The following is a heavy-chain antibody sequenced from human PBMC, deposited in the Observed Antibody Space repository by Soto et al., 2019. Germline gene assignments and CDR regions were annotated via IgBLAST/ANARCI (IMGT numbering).Heavy chain of an antibody. D-gene: IGHD6-6*01. CDR1: GYTFTGYY. Sequence: QVQLVQSGAEVKKPGASVKVSCKASGYTFTGYYMHCVRQAPGQGLAWMGWINPNSGATNYAQKFQGRVTMTRDTSISTAYMELSRLRSYDTAVYYCARHYSSSSPPDYWGQGTLVTVSS. CDR2: INPNSGAT. J-gene: IGHJ4*02. CDR3: ARHYSSSSPPDY. V-gene: IGHV1-2*02.